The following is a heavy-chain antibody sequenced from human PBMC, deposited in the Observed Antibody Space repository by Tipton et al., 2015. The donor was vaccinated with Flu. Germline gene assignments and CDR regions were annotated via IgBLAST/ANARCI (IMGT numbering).Heavy chain of an antibody. CDR3: AREGAAVVNHYSQYYGLDV. CDR2: MSPSGST. CDR1: GDSFSNFY. Sequence: TLSLTCTVSGDSFSNFYWSWIRQPAGKGLEWIGRMSPSGSTNYNPSLESRLSMSIDTSRQEVSLKLTSVTVADTAVYYCAREGAAVVNHYSQYYGLDVWGQGTTVTVSS. J-gene: IGHJ6*02. V-gene: IGHV4-4*07. D-gene: IGHD4-23*01.